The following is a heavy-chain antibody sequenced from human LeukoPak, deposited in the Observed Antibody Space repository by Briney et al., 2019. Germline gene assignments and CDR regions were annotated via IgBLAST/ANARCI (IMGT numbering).Heavy chain of an antibody. CDR2: ISYDGSNK. V-gene: IGHV3-30-3*01. Sequence: PGRSLRLSCAAPGFTFSSYAMHWVRQAPGKGLEWVAVISYDGSNKYYADSVKGRFTISRDNSKNTLYLQMNSLRAEDTAVYYCARDRGLIVVVPAAIRPLGYWGQGTLVTVSS. CDR3: ARDRGLIVVVPAAIRPLGY. CDR1: GFTFSSYA. D-gene: IGHD2-2*02. J-gene: IGHJ4*02.